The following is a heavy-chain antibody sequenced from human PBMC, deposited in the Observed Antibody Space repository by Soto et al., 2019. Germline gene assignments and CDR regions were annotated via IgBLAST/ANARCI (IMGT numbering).Heavy chain of an antibody. CDR3: ARVPTYFYVISATLAPYYFDY. CDR1: GGSISSGGYY. J-gene: IGHJ4*02. V-gene: IGHV4-31*03. CDR2: IYYSGST. D-gene: IGHD3-22*01. Sequence: SETLSLTCTVSGGSISSGGYYWSWIRQHPGKGLEWIGYIYYSGSTYYNPSLQSRVTISVDTSKNQFSLKLSSVTAADTAVYYCARVPTYFYVISATLAPYYFDYSGQAPLLT.